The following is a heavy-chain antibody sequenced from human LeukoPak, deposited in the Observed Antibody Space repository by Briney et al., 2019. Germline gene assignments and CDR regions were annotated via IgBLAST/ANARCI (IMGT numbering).Heavy chain of an antibody. J-gene: IGHJ4*02. Sequence: PGGSLRLSCAASGFTFSGSAMHWVRQASGKGLEWVGRIRSKANSYATAYAASVKGRFTISRDDSKNTAYLQMNSLKTEDTAVYYCTSRDSSSDYWGQGTLVTVSS. CDR1: GFTFSGSA. CDR2: IRSKANSYAT. CDR3: TSRDSSSDY. V-gene: IGHV3-73*01. D-gene: IGHD6-13*01.